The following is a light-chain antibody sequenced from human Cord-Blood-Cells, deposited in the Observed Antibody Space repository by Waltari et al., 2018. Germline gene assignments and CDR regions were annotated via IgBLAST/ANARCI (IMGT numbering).Light chain of an antibody. Sequence: DIQMTQSPSTLSASVGDRVPITCRASQSISSWLAWYQQKPGKAPTLLIYDASSLESGVPSRFSGSGSGTEFTLTISSLQPDDFATYYCQQYNSYPYTFGQGTKLEIK. CDR1: QSISSW. CDR3: QQYNSYPYT. CDR2: DAS. V-gene: IGKV1-5*01. J-gene: IGKJ2*01.